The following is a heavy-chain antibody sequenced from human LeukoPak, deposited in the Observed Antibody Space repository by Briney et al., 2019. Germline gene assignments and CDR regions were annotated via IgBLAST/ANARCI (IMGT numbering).Heavy chain of an antibody. D-gene: IGHD3-10*01. V-gene: IGHV4-4*02. Sequence: SGTLSLTCAVSGGSISSSNWWSWIRQPPGKGLEWIGSIFYSGNTYDNPSLKRRVTISVDTSKNQFSLKLSSVTAADTAVYYCARHRLHITMVRGVLQYYYYYMDVWGKGTTVTISS. CDR2: IFYSGNT. CDR1: GGSISSSNW. J-gene: IGHJ6*03. CDR3: ARHRLHITMVRGVLQYYYYYMDV.